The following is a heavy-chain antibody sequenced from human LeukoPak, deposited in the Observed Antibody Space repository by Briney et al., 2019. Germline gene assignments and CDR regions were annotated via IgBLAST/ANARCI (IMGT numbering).Heavy chain of an antibody. CDR1: GGSISSYY. CDR2: IYYSGST. J-gene: IGHJ6*02. D-gene: IGHD3-10*01. V-gene: IGHV4-59*01. Sequence: SETLSLTCTVSGGSISSYYWSWIRQPPGKGLEWIGYIYYSGSTNYNPSLKSRVTISVDTSKNQFSLKLSSVTAADTAVYYCARVFHYGSGSYYKGYYYGMDVWGQGTTVTVSS. CDR3: ARVFHYGSGSYYKGYYYGMDV.